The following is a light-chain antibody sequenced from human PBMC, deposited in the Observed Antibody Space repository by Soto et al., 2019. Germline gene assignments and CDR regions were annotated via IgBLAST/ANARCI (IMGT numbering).Light chain of an antibody. J-gene: IGLJ1*01. V-gene: IGLV1-40*01. CDR2: GNS. CDR3: QSYDSSLSVYV. Sequence: QSVLTQPPSVSGAPGQRGTISCPGSSSNIGAGYDVHWYQQLPGTAPKLLIYGNSNRPSGVPDRFSGSKSGTSASLAITGLQAEDEADYYCQSYDSSLSVYVFGTGTKVTV. CDR1: SSNIGAGYD.